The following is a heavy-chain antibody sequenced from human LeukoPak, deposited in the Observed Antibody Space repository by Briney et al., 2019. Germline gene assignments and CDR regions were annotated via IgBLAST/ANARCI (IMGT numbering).Heavy chain of an antibody. CDR3: ARDPGYSGYDYYFDY. V-gene: IGHV1-2*02. CDR2: INPNSGGT. J-gene: IGHJ4*02. Sequence: GASVKVSCKASGYTFTGYYMHWVRQAPGQGLEWMGWINPNSGGTNYAQKFQGRVTMTRDTSISTACMELSRLRSDDTAVYYCARDPGYSGYDYYFDYWGQGTLVTVSS. CDR1: GYTFTGYY. D-gene: IGHD5-12*01.